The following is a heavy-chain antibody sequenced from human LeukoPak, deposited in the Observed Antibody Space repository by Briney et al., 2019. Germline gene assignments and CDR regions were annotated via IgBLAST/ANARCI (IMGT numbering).Heavy chain of an antibody. V-gene: IGHV3-23*01. CDR2: ISGSGGST. J-gene: IGHJ4*02. CDR3: TRDLHYDSSGYYGY. CDR1: GFTFSSYA. D-gene: IGHD3-22*01. Sequence: KAGGSLRLSCAASGFTFSSYAMSWVRQAPGKGLEWVSAISGSGGSTYYADSVKGRFTISRDNSKNTLYLQMNSLRAEDTAVYYCTRDLHYDSSGYYGYWGQGTLVTVSS.